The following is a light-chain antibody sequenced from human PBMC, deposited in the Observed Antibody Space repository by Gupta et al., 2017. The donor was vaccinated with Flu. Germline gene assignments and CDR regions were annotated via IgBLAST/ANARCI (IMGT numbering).Light chain of an antibody. V-gene: IGKV2-30*01. CDR3: MQGAHWPWA. CDR2: LVS. J-gene: IGKJ1*01. Sequence: DVXXTQSPXSLPVTXGQTASISCRSSESLVYSDGSTVLHWFHQRPRQAPRGLIYLVSHRESGGPDRFSGSGSGTDFTLKISKVEAEDVGIYFCMQGAHWPWAFGQGTKVEI. CDR1: ESLVYSDGSTV.